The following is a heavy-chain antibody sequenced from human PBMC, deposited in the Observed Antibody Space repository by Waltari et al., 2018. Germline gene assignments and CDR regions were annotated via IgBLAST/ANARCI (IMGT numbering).Heavy chain of an antibody. CDR1: GYTFTGYY. V-gene: IGHV1-2*02. CDR3: AITYYDDSALDY. CDR2: INPNSGGT. J-gene: IGHJ4*02. D-gene: IGHD3-22*01. Sequence: QVQLVQSGAEVKKPGASVKVSCKASGYTFTGYYMHWVRPAPGQGLEWMGCINPNSGGTNDAQKVQGRVTMTRDTSISTAYMELSRLRSDDTAVYYCAITYYDDSALDYWGQGTLVTVSS.